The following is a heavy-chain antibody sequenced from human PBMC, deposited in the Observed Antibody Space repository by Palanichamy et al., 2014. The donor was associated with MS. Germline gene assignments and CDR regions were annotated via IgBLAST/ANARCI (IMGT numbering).Heavy chain of an antibody. CDR2: ISHSSST. CDR1: GGSIGSGGYF. V-gene: IGHV4-31*03. Sequence: QVQLQESGPGLVKPSQTLSLTCTVSGGSIGSGGYFWSWVRQRPGKGLEWIAYISHSSSTDYNPSLQSRLTISLDTSKNHFSLNLNSVIAADTAVYYCARVGRGFDYWGQGTLVTVSS. D-gene: IGHD3-10*01. J-gene: IGHJ4*02. CDR3: ARVGRGFDY.